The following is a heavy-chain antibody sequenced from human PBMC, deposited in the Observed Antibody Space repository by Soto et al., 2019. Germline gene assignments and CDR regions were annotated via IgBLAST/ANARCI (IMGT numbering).Heavy chain of an antibody. D-gene: IGHD5-18*01. CDR2: IYYSGST. Sequence: QLQLQESGPGLVKPSETLSLTCTVSGGSISSSSYYWGWIRQPPGKGLEWIGSIYYSGSTYYNPSLQSRVTIAVDTSKNQFSLKLSSVTAADTAVYYCARRDTAMGPGSFYWGQGTLVTVSS. J-gene: IGHJ4*02. CDR3: ARRDTAMGPGSFY. V-gene: IGHV4-39*01. CDR1: GGSISSSSYY.